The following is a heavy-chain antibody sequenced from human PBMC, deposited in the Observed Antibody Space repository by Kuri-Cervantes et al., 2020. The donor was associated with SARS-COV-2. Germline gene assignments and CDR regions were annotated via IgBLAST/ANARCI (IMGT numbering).Heavy chain of an antibody. J-gene: IGHJ4*02. CDR2: ISGSGGST. D-gene: IGHD3-22*01. CDR1: GFTFSSYA. Sequence: GGSLRLSCAATGFTFSSYAMSWVRQAPGKGLEWVSAISGSGGSTYYADSVKGRFTISRDNSKNTLYLQMNSLRAEDTAVYYCAKDRVTYDSSGYYAYWGQGTLVTVSS. CDR3: AKDRVTYDSSGYYAY. V-gene: IGHV3-23*01.